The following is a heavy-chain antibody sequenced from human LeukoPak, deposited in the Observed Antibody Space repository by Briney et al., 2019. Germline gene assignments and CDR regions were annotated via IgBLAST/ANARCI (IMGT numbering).Heavy chain of an antibody. Sequence: SETVSLTCNVSGGAISSGGYYWSSIRQHPGKGLEWIGYIYYSGSTYYNPSLKSRVTISVDTSKNQLSLRLSSVTAADTAVYYCARSPILRFAVAVYYFDYWGQGTLVTVSS. CDR3: ARSPILRFAVAVYYFDY. CDR2: IYYSGST. D-gene: IGHD6-19*01. J-gene: IGHJ4*02. CDR1: GGAISSGGYY. V-gene: IGHV4-31*03.